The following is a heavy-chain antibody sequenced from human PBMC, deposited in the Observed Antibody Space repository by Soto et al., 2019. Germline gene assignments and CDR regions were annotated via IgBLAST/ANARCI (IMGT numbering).Heavy chain of an antibody. J-gene: IGHJ4*02. V-gene: IGHV3-30*18. CDR2: MSYDGSHQ. CDR3: AKGGWYTSSSPSDC. CDR1: GFTLSGND. Sequence: QVQLVESGGGVVQPGRSLRLSCAASGFTLSGNDMHWVRQAPGKGPEWVAVMSYDGSHQYYADSVKGRFTISRDTSKSSLYLQVTTLRTEDTAVYYCAKGGWYTSSSPSDCWGQGTLVTVSS. D-gene: IGHD6-6*01.